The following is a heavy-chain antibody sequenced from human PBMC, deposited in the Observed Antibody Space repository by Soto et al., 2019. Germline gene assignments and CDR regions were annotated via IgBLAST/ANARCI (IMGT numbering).Heavy chain of an antibody. CDR1: GGSISSYY. V-gene: IGHV4-59*01. CDR3: ARGDLAAVGNWQYYYYYMDV. CDR2: IYYSGST. J-gene: IGHJ6*03. Sequence: PSETLALTCTVSGGSISSYYWSWIRQPPGKGLEWIGYIYYSGSTNYNPSLKSRVTISVDTSKNQFSLKLSSVTAADTAVYYCARGDLAAVGNWQYYYYYMDVWGKGTTVTVSS. D-gene: IGHD6-13*01.